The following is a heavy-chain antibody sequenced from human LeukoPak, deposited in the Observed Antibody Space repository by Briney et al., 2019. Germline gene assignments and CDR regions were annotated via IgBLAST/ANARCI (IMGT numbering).Heavy chain of an antibody. J-gene: IGHJ4*02. CDR3: AREYSGSYYGGEFFY. CDR1: GYSISSGYY. Sequence: SETLSLTCTVSGYSISSGYYWGWIRQPPGKGLEWIGSIYHSGSTYYNPSLKSRVTISVDTSKNQFSLKLSSVTAADTAVYYCAREYSGSYYGGEFFYWGQGTLVTVSS. V-gene: IGHV4-38-2*02. CDR2: IYHSGST. D-gene: IGHD1-26*01.